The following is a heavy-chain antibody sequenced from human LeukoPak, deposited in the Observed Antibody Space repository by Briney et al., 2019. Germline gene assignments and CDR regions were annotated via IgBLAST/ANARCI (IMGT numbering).Heavy chain of an antibody. Sequence: PGGSLRLSCAASGFTLRNYEMNWVRQAPGRGLEWVSYISSSGLTMYYADSVKGRFTISRDNAKNSLYLQMNSLRAEDTAVYYCARRTTGDDYWGQGTLVTVSS. V-gene: IGHV3-48*03. D-gene: IGHD4-17*01. CDR3: ARRTTGDDY. CDR1: GFTLRNYE. CDR2: ISSSGLTM. J-gene: IGHJ4*02.